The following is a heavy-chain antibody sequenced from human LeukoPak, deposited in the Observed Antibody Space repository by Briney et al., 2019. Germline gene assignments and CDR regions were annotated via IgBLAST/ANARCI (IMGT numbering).Heavy chain of an antibody. V-gene: IGHV3-21*01. J-gene: IGHJ6*03. CDR2: ISSSSRHM. CDR1: GFTFSSYS. D-gene: IGHD4-17*01. CDR3: VRDRGDIDEYGDYGSYYYYMDV. Sequence: GGSLRLSCAASGFTFSSYSMNWVRQAPGKGLEWVSSISSSSRHMYYADSVKGRFTISRDDAKNSVYLQMNSLRAEETAVYYCVRDRGDIDEYGDYGSYYYYMDVWGKGTTVTVSS.